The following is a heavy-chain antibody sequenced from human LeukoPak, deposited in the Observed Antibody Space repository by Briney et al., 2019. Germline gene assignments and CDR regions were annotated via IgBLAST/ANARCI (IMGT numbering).Heavy chain of an antibody. D-gene: IGHD3-3*01. CDR2: IYTSGST. J-gene: IGHJ3*02. Sequence: SETLSLTCTVSGGSISSGSYYWSWIRQPAGKGLEWIGRIYTSGSTNYNPSLKSRVTISVDTSKNQFSLKLSSVTAADTAVYYCARESVYGITIFGVVHDAFDIWGQGTMVTVSS. CDR1: GGSISSGSYY. CDR3: ARESVYGITIFGVVHDAFDI. V-gene: IGHV4-61*02.